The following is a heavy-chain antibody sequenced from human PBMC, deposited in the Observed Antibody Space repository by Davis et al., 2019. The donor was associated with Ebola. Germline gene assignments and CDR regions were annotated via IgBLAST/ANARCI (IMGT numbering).Heavy chain of an antibody. J-gene: IGHJ2*01. Sequence: PSETLSLTCTVSGASINNKNFYWTWIRQSPGKEFEWIGYISYLGSTFYNPSLKSRVSISSDTSKNQFSLKLHSVTAADTAVYFCARDVGSPYFYFDLWGRGTLVTVSS. CDR3: ARDVGSPYFYFDL. CDR2: ISYLGST. V-gene: IGHV4-30-4*08. CDR1: GASINNKNFY. D-gene: IGHD1-26*01.